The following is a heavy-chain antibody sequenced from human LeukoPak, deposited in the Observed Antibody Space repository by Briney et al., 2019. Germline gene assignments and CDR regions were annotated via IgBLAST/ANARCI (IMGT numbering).Heavy chain of an antibody. J-gene: IGHJ5*02. CDR1: GYSFTSYG. CDR2: ISPYNGNT. CDR3: ARLYCSTTTCYNFWFDH. D-gene: IGHD2-2*02. V-gene: IGHV1-18*01. Sequence: ASVKVSCKASGYSFTSYGISWVRQAPGQGPEWMGRISPYNGNTNLAQKFQGRVTMTTHTTTSTAYMELRSLRSDDTAVYYCARLYCSTTTCYNFWFDHWGQGTLVTVSS.